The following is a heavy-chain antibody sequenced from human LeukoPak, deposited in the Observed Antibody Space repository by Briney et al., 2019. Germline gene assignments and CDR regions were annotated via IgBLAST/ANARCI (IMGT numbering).Heavy chain of an antibody. D-gene: IGHD2-2*01. Sequence: GGSLRLSCAASGFTFDDYAMHWVRQAPGKGLEWVSGISWNSGSIGYADSVKGRYTISRDNAKNSLYLQMNSLRAEDMALYYCAKGGYCSSTSCXGDYFDY. J-gene: IGHJ4*01. CDR3: AKGGYCSSTSCXGDYFDY. CDR1: GFTFDDYA. CDR2: ISWNSGSI. V-gene: IGHV3-9*03.